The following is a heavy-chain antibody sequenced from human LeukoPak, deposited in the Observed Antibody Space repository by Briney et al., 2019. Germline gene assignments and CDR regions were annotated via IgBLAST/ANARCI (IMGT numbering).Heavy chain of an antibody. D-gene: IGHD6-13*01. CDR1: GYSFASYW. CDR2: IYPGDSDT. Sequence: GESLKISCKGSGYSFASYWIGWVRQMPGKGLEWMGIIYPGDSDTRYSPSFQGQVTISADKSISTAYLQWSSLKASDTAMYYCARQGSWYNNWFDPWGQGTLVTVSS. J-gene: IGHJ5*02. CDR3: ARQGSWYNNWFDP. V-gene: IGHV5-51*01.